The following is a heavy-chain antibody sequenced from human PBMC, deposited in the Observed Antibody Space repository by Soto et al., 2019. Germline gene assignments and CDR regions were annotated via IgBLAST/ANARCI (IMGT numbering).Heavy chain of an antibody. CDR3: ARDIPNTVTKRRRGHHSMDV. Sequence: PSETLSLTCTVSGGSISSGGYYWSWIRQHPGKGLEWIGYIYYSGSTYYNPSLKSRVTISVDTSKNQFSLKLSSVTAADTAVYYCARDIPNTVTKRRRGHHSMDVWGQGTTVTVYS. CDR2: IYYSGST. CDR1: GGSISSGGYY. J-gene: IGHJ6*02. V-gene: IGHV4-31*03. D-gene: IGHD4-4*01.